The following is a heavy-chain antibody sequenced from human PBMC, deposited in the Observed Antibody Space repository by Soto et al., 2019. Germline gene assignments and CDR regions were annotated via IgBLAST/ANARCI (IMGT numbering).Heavy chain of an antibody. CDR1: GFTFSSYW. Sequence: GGSLRLSCAASGFTFSSYWMSWVRQAPGKGLEWVANIKQDGSEKYYVDSVKGRFTISRDNAKNSLYLQMNSLRAEDTAVYYCARAPYSGSYYIYYYGMDVWGQGTTVTVS. J-gene: IGHJ6*02. V-gene: IGHV3-7*04. CDR3: ARAPYSGSYYIYYYGMDV. CDR2: IKQDGSEK. D-gene: IGHD1-26*01.